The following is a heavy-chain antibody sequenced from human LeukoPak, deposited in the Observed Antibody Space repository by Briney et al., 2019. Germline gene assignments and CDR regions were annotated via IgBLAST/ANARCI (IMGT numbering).Heavy chain of an antibody. CDR1: GFTFSSYG. J-gene: IGHJ4*02. CDR3: AKAGGGSYRVAYFDY. V-gene: IGHV3-30*18. D-gene: IGHD1-26*01. Sequence: GRSLRLSCAASGFTFSSYGMHWVRQAPGKGLEWVAVISYDGSNKYYADSVKGRFTISRDNSKNTLYLQMNSLRAEDTAVYYCAKAGGGSYRVAYFDYWGQGTLVTASS. CDR2: ISYDGSNK.